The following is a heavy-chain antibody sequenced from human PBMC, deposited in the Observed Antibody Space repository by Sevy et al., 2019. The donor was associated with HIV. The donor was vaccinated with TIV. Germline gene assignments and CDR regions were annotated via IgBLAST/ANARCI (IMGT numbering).Heavy chain of an antibody. V-gene: IGHV3-21*01. Sequence: GGSLRLSCAASGFTFSSYSMNWVRQAPGKGLEWVSSISSSSSYIEYADSVKGRVTISSDNAKNSQYLQMNSLRAEDTAVYDGAGDSVGAAGTYRGLDAFDIWGQGTMVTVSS. D-gene: IGHD6-13*01. J-gene: IGHJ3*02. CDR3: AGDSVGAAGTYRGLDAFDI. CDR1: GFTFSSYS. CDR2: ISSSSSYI.